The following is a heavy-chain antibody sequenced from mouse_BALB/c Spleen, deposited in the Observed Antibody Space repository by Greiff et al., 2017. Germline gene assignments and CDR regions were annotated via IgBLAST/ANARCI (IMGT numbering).Heavy chain of an antibody. D-gene: IGHD1-1*01. V-gene: IGHV14-1*02. CDR3: ASYGSSLDY. CDR1: GFNIKDYY. J-gene: IGHJ2*01. Sequence: VQLKQSGAELVRPGALVKLSCKASGFNIKDYYMHWVKQRPEQGLEWIGWIDPENGNTIYDPKFQGKASITADTSSNTAYLQLSSLTSEDTAVYYCASYGSSLDYWGQGTTLTVSS. CDR2: IDPENGNT.